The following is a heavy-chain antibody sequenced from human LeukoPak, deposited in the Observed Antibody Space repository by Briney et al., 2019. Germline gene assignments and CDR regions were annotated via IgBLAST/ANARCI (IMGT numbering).Heavy chain of an antibody. J-gene: IGHJ5*02. CDR1: GYTFTSYG. D-gene: IGHD1-26*01. Sequence: ASVKVSCKASGYTFTSYGISWVRQAPGQGLEWMGWISAYNGNTNYAQKLQGRVTMTTDTSTSTAYMELRSLRSDDTAVYYCARDRPPVVGATMRWFDPWGQGTLVTVSS. V-gene: IGHV1-18*01. CDR3: ARDRPPVVGATMRWFDP. CDR2: ISAYNGNT.